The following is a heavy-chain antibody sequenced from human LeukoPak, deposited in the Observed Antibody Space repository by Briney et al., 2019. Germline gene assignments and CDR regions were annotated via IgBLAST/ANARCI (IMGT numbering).Heavy chain of an antibody. Sequence: GGSLRLSCAASGFTFRTYWMSWVRQAPGKGLEWVANIKQDGDQKHYADSVRGRFTISRDNAKNSLYLQMNSLRAADTAVYYCARFAKGYGSGDIDYWGQGTLVTVSS. CDR1: GFTFRTYW. V-gene: IGHV3-7*03. D-gene: IGHD3-10*01. J-gene: IGHJ4*02. CDR2: IKQDGDQK. CDR3: ARFAKGYGSGDIDY.